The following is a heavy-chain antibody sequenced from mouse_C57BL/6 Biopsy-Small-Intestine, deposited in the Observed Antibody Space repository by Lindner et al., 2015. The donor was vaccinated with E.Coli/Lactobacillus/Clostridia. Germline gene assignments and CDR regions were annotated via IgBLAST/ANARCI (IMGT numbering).Heavy chain of an antibody. Sequence: SVKVSCKASGYDFTSYEINWVRKATGQGLEWMGWMHPNSGNRGFAQQFQGRVSLTRDIAIGTAYMELSSLRSDDTGVYYCATRDTLTAAGSYYYGMDVWGQGTTVTVSS. CDR1: GYDFTSYE. J-gene: IGHJ4*01. D-gene: IGHD3-3*01. CDR2: MHPNSGNR. V-gene: IGHV1S14*01. CDR3: ATRDTLTAAGSYYYGMDV.